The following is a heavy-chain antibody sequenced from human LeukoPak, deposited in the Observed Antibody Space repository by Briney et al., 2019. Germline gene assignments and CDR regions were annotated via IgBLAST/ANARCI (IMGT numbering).Heavy chain of an antibody. V-gene: IGHV4-34*01. D-gene: IGHD3-10*02. CDR2: INHSGST. CDR1: GGSFSGYY. Sequence: PSETLSLTCAVYGGSFSGYYWSWIRQPPGKGLEWIGEINHSGSTNYNPSLKSRVTISVDTSKNQFSLKLSSVTAADTAVYYCARGPYYYDRDAFDIWGQGTIVTVSS. J-gene: IGHJ3*02. CDR3: ARGPYYYDRDAFDI.